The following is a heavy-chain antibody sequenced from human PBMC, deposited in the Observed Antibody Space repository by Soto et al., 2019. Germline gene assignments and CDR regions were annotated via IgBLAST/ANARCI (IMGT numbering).Heavy chain of an antibody. V-gene: IGHV4-59*01. D-gene: IGHD3-3*01. CDR2: IYYSGST. CDR1: GGSISSYY. Sequence: PSETLSLTCTVSGGSISSYYWSWIRQPPGKGLEWIGYIYYSGSTNYNPSLKSRVTISVDTSKNQFSLKLSSVTAADTAVYYCARGPASFWSGYYTTWGKGTTVTVSS. CDR3: ARGPASFWSGYYTT. J-gene: IGHJ6*04.